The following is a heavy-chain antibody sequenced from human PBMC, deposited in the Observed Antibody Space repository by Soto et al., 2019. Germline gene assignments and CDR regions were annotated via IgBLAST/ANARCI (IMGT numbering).Heavy chain of an antibody. CDR1: GGSISSYY. V-gene: IGHV4-59*01. CDR2: IYYSGST. J-gene: IGHJ4*02. CDR3: ARGRGDTAMAWYY. Sequence: SETLSLTCTVSGGSISSYYWSWIQQSPGKGLEWIGYIYYSGSTKYNPSLKSRVTISVDTSKNQFSLKLSSVTAADTAVYYCARGRGDTAMAWYYWGQGTLVTVSS. D-gene: IGHD5-18*01.